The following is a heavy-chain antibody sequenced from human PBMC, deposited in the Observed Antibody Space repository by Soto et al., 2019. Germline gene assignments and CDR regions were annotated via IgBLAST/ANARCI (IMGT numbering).Heavy chain of an antibody. CDR3: AIGVVVPAAPRGHYYYYYGMDV. CDR1: GYTFTSYG. D-gene: IGHD2-2*01. V-gene: IGHV1-18*01. CDR2: ISAYNGNT. J-gene: IGHJ6*02. Sequence: ASVKVSCKASGYTFTSYGISWVRQAPGQGLERMGWISAYNGNTNYAQKLQGRVTMTTDTSTSTAYMELRSLRSDDTAVYYCAIGVVVPAAPRGHYYYYYGMDVWGQGTTVTVSS.